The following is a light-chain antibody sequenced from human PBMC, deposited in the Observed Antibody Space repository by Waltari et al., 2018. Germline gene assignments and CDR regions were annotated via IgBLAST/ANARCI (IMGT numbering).Light chain of an antibody. Sequence: DIQMTQSPSSLSASVGDRVTITCRASQGIRNDLTWYQQKPGKAPKRLIYGASSLQSGVPSRFSVSGSGTEFTLTISSLQPEDFASYYCLQNNSYPWTFGQGTKVEIK. CDR2: GAS. CDR3: LQNNSYPWT. CDR1: QGIRND. J-gene: IGKJ1*01. V-gene: IGKV1-17*01.